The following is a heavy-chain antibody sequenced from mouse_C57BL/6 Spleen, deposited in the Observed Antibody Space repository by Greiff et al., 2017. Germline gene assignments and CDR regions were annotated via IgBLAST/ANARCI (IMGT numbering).Heavy chain of an antibody. CDR2: IYPGSGST. J-gene: IGHJ3*01. CDR3: TAYDGYSPWFAY. CDR1: GYTFTSYW. V-gene: IGHV1-55*01. Sequence: QVQLQQPGAELVKPGASVKMSCKASGYTFTSYWITWVKQRPGQGLEWIGDIYPGSGSTNYNEKFKSKATLTVDTSSSTAYMQLSSLTSEDSAVXYCTAYDGYSPWFAYWGQGTLVTVSA. D-gene: IGHD2-3*01.